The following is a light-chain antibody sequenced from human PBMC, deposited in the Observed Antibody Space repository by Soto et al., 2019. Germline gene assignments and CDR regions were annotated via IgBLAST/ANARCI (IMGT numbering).Light chain of an antibody. Sequence: DIVMTQSPDSLAVSLGERATINCRSSQTIRNYLAWYQQKPGQPPKLLIYGASTRESGVPDRFSVSGSGTDLTLTISSLQAEDVAVSYCQQYYSSPLYFGGGTKVEI. CDR1: QTIRNY. V-gene: IGKV4-1*01. CDR2: GAS. J-gene: IGKJ4*01. CDR3: QQYYSSPLY.